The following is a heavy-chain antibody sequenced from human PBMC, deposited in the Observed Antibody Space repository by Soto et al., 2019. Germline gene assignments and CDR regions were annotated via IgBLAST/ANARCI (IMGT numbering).Heavy chain of an antibody. V-gene: IGHV4-59*01. D-gene: IGHD6-13*01. Sequence: SETLSLTCTVSGGSISSYNWSWIRQPPGKGLEWIGYIYYSGSTNYNPSLKSRVTISVDTSKNQFSLKLSSVTAADTAVYYCARAGSSWEYYFDYWGQGTLVTVSS. CDR2: IYYSGST. J-gene: IGHJ4*02. CDR3: ARAGSSWEYYFDY. CDR1: GGSISSYN.